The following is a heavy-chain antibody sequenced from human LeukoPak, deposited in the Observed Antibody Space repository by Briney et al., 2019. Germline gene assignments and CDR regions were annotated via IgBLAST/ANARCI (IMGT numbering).Heavy chain of an antibody. CDR3: ARIRSVVAPFDF. CDR2: IYYSGST. D-gene: IGHD3-22*01. Sequence: SETLSLTCTVSGGSISSYYWSWIRQPPGKGPEWIGYIYYSGSTNYNPSLKSRVTVSLDTSKNQFSLKLSSVTAADTAVYYCARIRSVVAPFDFWGQGTLVTVSS. V-gene: IGHV4-59*08. CDR1: GGSISSYY. J-gene: IGHJ4*02.